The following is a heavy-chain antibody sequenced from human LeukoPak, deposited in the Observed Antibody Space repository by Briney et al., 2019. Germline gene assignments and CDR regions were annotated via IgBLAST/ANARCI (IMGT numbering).Heavy chain of an antibody. Sequence: ASVKVSCKASGYTFTGYYMHWVRQAPGQGLEWMGWINPNSGGTNYAQKFQGRVTMTRDTSISTAYMELSRLRSDDTAVYYCARDSYGNSYYYYGMDVWGQGTTVTVSS. CDR3: ARDSYGNSYYYYGMDV. D-gene: IGHD5-18*01. CDR2: INPNSGGT. J-gene: IGHJ6*02. CDR1: GYTFTGYY. V-gene: IGHV1-2*02.